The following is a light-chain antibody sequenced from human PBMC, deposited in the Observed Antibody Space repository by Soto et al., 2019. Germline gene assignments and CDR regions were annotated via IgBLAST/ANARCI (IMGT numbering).Light chain of an antibody. J-gene: IGKJ4*01. CDR1: ESISGW. Sequence: DIEMTQSPSTLSASIGDGVTITCRASESISGWLAWYQQQPGKAPKLLIYDASNLESGVPSRFSGSGSGTEFTLAISSLQPDDFATYYCQQANSFPLTFGGGTKVDIK. V-gene: IGKV1-5*01. CDR3: QQANSFPLT. CDR2: DAS.